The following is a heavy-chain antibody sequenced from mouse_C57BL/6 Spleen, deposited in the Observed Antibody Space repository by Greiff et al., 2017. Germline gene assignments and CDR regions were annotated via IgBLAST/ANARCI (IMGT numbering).Heavy chain of an antibody. V-gene: IGHV1-82*01. CDR3: ASFYYYGRTYAMDY. J-gene: IGHJ4*01. Sequence: VQLQQSGPELVKPGASVKISCKASGYAFSSSWMNWVKQRPGKGLEWIGRIYPGDGDTNYNGKFKGKATLTADKSSSTAYMQLSSLTSEDSAVYFCASFYYYGRTYAMDYWGQGTSVTVSS. D-gene: IGHD1-1*01. CDR2: IYPGDGDT. CDR1: GYAFSSSW.